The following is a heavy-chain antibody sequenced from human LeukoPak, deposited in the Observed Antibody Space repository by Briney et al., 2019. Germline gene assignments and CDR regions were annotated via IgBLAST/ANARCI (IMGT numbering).Heavy chain of an antibody. CDR1: GFSVSTNY. J-gene: IGHJ4*02. CDR2: IYSGGTT. V-gene: IGHV3-66*01. D-gene: IGHD6-25*01. CDR3: ARKSAAEAPPYFDF. Sequence: PGGSLRLSCAASGFSVSTNYLTWVRQAPGKGLEWISVIYSGGTTYSADSLKDRFTISRDSSTNTVYLQMNSLRPEDTAVYYCARKSAAEAPPYFDFWGQGILVTVSS.